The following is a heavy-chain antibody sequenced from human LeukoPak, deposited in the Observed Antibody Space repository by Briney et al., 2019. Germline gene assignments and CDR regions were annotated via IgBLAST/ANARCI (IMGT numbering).Heavy chain of an antibody. J-gene: IGHJ4*02. V-gene: IGHV3-11*01. CDR3: ARDSSVAMVRGVISLDY. D-gene: IGHD3-10*01. CDR2: ISSSGSTI. CDR1: GFTFSDYY. Sequence: GGSLRLSCAASGFTFSDYYMSWIRQAPGKGLEWVSYISSSGSTIYYADSVKGRFTISRDNAKNSLYLQMNSLRAEDTAVYYCARDSSVAMVRGVISLDYWGQGTLVTVSS.